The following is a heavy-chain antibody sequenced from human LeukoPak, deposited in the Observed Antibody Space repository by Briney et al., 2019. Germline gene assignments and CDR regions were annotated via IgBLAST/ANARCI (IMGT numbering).Heavy chain of an antibody. Sequence: SETLSLTCAVYGGSFSGYYWSWIRQPPGMGLEWIGEINHSGSTNYNPSLKSRVTISVDTSKNQFSLKLSSVTAADTAVYYCARTLTGTYYLWGQGTLVTVSS. V-gene: IGHV4-34*01. CDR1: GGSFSGYY. D-gene: IGHD1-20*01. CDR3: ARTLTGTYYL. J-gene: IGHJ5*02. CDR2: INHSGST.